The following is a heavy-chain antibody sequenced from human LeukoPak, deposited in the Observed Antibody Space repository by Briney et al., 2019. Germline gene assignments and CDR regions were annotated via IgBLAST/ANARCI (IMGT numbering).Heavy chain of an antibody. V-gene: IGHV1-2*02. CDR2: IDPNSGGS. CDR1: GYTFIGYY. D-gene: IGHD3/OR15-3a*01. J-gene: IGHJ6*02. CDR3: ARVDRQDWYYYGMDV. Sequence: ASVKVSCKASGYTFIGYYMHWVRQAPGQGLEWMGWIDPNSGGSNFAQKFQGRVTMTRDTSINTAYMELSRLRSDDTAVYYCARVDRQDWYYYGMDVWGQGTTVTVSS.